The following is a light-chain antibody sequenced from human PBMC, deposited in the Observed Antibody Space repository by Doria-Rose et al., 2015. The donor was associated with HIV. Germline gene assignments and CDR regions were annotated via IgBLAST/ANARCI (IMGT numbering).Light chain of an antibody. CDR1: NQ. Sequence: NQLALFQHKPGKAPNSLIYAASSLQSGVPSKFSGGRSGTDFTLTISSLQPEDFATYYCQRGHNIIIIFHHTVGGGTKTE. CDR3: QRGHNIIIIFHHT. CDR2: AAS. J-gene: IGKJ4*01. V-gene: IGKV1-16*02.